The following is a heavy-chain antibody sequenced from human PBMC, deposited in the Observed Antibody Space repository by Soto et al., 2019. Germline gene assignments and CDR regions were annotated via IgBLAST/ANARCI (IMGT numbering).Heavy chain of an antibody. Sequence: GGSLRLSCAASGFTFSNYWMSWVRQAPGKGLEWVANIKPDGSEKFYVDSLKGRFTMSRDNAKNSLYLQMNSLRGDDTAVYYCARGDYYDTSGPFSDAFDIWGQGTMVTVSS. J-gene: IGHJ3*02. CDR1: GFTFSNYW. CDR3: ARGDYYDTSGPFSDAFDI. D-gene: IGHD3-22*01. V-gene: IGHV3-7*04. CDR2: IKPDGSEK.